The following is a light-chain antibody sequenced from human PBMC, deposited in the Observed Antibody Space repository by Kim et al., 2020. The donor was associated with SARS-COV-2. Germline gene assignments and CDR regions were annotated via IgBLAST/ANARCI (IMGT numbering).Light chain of an antibody. V-gene: IGLV3-21*04. CDR3: QVWDSSSDHYV. CDR2: YDS. Sequence: SYELTQPPSVSVAPGKTASITCGGHNIGRTSVHWYQQKPGQAPVLFIYYDSDRPSGIPERFSGSNSGNTATLTISRVEAGDEADYYCQVWDSSSDHYVFG. J-gene: IGLJ1*01. CDR1: NIGRTS.